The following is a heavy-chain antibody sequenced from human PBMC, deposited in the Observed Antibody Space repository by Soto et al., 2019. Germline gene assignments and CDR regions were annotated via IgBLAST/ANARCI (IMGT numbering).Heavy chain of an antibody. D-gene: IGHD2-15*01. Sequence: EVPVVESGGGLVQPGGSLRLSCAASGFTVGSNYMSWVRQAPGKGLEWVSIIFRGGNTYYADSVKGRFTISRDNSRNTVYLQMDSLRADDTAVYYCAVPSSVVYYYGMDVWGQGTTVTVSS. CDR1: GFTVGSNY. J-gene: IGHJ6*02. CDR2: IFRGGNT. CDR3: AVPSSVVYYYGMDV. V-gene: IGHV3-66*01.